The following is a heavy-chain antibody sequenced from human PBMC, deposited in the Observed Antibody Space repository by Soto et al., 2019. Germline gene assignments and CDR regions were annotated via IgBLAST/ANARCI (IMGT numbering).Heavy chain of an antibody. CDR3: AKDIVRIGDYKEFDH. V-gene: IGHV3-9*01. CDR2: ISWTSVMK. Sequence: GGSLRLSCAASGFTFGDYAMHWVRQAPGKGLEWVSGISWTSVMKGYADSVKGRFTISRDNAKNSLYLQMNSLRAEDTALYYCAKDIVRIGDYKEFDHWGQGPLVTVSS. CDR1: GFTFGDYA. D-gene: IGHD4-17*01. J-gene: IGHJ4*02.